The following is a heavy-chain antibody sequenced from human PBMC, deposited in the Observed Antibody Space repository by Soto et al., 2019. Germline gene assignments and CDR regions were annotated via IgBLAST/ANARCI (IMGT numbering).Heavy chain of an antibody. V-gene: IGHV4-31*03. CDR2: IYYSGST. Sequence: SETLSLTCTVSGGSISSGGYYWSWIRQHPGKGLEWIGYIYYSGSTYYNPSLKSRVTISVDTSKNQFSLKLSSVTAADTAVYYCAATGDYYDSSGYPDYWGQGTLVTVSS. CDR3: AATGDYYDSSGYPDY. D-gene: IGHD3-22*01. CDR1: GGSISSGGYY. J-gene: IGHJ4*02.